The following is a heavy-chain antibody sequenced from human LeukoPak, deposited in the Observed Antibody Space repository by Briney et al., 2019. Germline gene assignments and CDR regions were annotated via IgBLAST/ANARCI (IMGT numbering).Heavy chain of an antibody. CDR1: GFTFSTYG. Sequence: PGGSLRLSCAASGFTFSTYGMNWVRQAPGKGLEWVSSISGSSTYIFYADSVKGRFTISRDNAKNSLYLQMNSLRVEDTAVYYCARVKGTERDYWGQGTLVTVSS. V-gene: IGHV3-21*01. CDR3: ARVKGTERDY. CDR2: ISGSSTYI. D-gene: IGHD3/OR15-3a*01. J-gene: IGHJ4*02.